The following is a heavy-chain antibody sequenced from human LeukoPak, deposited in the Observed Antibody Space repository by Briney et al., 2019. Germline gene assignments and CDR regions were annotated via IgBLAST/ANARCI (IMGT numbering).Heavy chain of an antibody. Sequence: PSETLSLTCTASGGSINSYYWGWVRQPPGKALEWIGNIFYRGSTYYSPSLKSRVTISLDTSRNQFSLKLNSVTAADTAVYYCAKSNGYGLIDIWGQGTMVTVSS. CDR1: GGSINSYY. J-gene: IGHJ3*02. CDR3: AKSNGYGLIDI. CDR2: IFYRGST. D-gene: IGHD3-22*01. V-gene: IGHV4-59*12.